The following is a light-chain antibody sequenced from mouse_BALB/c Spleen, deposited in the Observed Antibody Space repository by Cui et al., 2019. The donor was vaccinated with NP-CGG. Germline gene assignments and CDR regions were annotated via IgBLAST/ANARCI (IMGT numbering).Light chain of an antibody. CDR1: TGAFTTSNF. CDR2: GTN. CDR3: ALWYSNHWV. Sequence: QPVMTHESALTTSPGETVTLTCRSSTGAFTTSNFANWVQEKPDHLFTGLIGGTNNRTPGFPARFSGSLIGDKAALTITGAQTEDEAIYFCALWYSNHWVFGGGTKLTVL. V-gene: IGLV1*01. J-gene: IGLJ1*01.